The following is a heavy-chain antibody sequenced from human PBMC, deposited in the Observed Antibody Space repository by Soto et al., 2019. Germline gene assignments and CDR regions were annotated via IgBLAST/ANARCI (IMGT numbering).Heavy chain of an antibody. CDR1: GLTSSGYG. J-gene: IGHJ6*02. V-gene: IGHV3-33*01. Sequence: GGSLRLSCPASGLTSSGYGMHWVRQAPAKGREGVAVIGYDGRNKYYADSVKGRFTISRDNSKNTLYLQMNSLRAEDTAVYYCARDTFPYGDYYYYYGMDVWGQGTTVTVSS. CDR3: ARDTFPYGDYYYYYGMDV. D-gene: IGHD4-17*01. CDR2: IGYDGRNK.